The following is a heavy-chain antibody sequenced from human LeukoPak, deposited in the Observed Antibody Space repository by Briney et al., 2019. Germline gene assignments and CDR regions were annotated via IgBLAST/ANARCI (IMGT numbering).Heavy chain of an antibody. CDR1: GYTFTGYY. CDR3: ARESRGYRYGYFYYYDMDV. D-gene: IGHD5-18*01. V-gene: IGHV1-18*04. CDR2: ISAYNGNI. J-gene: IGHJ6*02. Sequence: GASVKVSCKASGYTFTGYYMHWVRQAPGQGLEWMGWISAYNGNINYAQKFQGRVTMTTDTSTSTAYMELRSLRSDDTAVYYCARESRGYRYGYFYYYDMDVWGQGTTVTVSS.